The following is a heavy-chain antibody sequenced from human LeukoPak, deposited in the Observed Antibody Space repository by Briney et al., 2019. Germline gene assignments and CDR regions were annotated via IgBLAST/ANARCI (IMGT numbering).Heavy chain of an antibody. J-gene: IGHJ5*02. Sequence: SETLSLTCTVSGDSISSGDYYWSWIRQPAGKGLEWIGRISSSGSTNYNPSLKSRVTISVDTSKNQFSLRLTSVTAADTAVYYCARQMPSSGWYRGWFDPWGQGTLVTVSS. CDR1: GDSISSGDYY. D-gene: IGHD6-19*01. CDR2: ISSSGST. CDR3: ARQMPSSGWYRGWFDP. V-gene: IGHV4-61*02.